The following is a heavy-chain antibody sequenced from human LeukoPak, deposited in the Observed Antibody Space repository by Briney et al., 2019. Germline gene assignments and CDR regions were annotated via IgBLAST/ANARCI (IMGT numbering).Heavy chain of an antibody. CDR2: ISWNSGSI. Sequence: GGSLRLSCAASGFTFDDYAMHWVRQAPGKGLEWVSGISWNSGSIGYADSVKGRFTISRDNAKNSLYLQMNSLRAEDMALYYCAKDTQYDFWSGYWDYWGQETLVTVSS. J-gene: IGHJ4*02. D-gene: IGHD3-3*01. V-gene: IGHV3-9*03. CDR3: AKDTQYDFWSGYWDY. CDR1: GFTFDDYA.